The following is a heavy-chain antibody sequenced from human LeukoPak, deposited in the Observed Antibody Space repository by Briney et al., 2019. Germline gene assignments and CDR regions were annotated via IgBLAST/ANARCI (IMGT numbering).Heavy chain of an antibody. CDR3: ARGTSGYSGYDSGKLFDY. J-gene: IGHJ4*02. V-gene: IGHV3-21*01. CDR1: GFTFSSYS. D-gene: IGHD5-12*01. Sequence: GGSLRLSCAASGFTFSSYSMNWVRQAPGKGLEWVSSISSSSSYIYYADSVKGRFTISRDNAKNSLYLQMNSLRAEDTAVYYCARGTSGYSGYDSGKLFDYWGQGTLVTVSS. CDR2: ISSSSSYI.